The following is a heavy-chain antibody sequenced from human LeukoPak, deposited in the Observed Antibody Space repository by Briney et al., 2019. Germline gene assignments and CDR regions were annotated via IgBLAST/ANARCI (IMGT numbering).Heavy chain of an antibody. Sequence: ASVKVSCKASGYTFTGYYMHWVRQAPGQGLEWMGWINPNSGGTNYAQKFQGRVTMTRDTSISTAYMELSRLRSDDTAVYYCAREGYYDSSGYYPVDHWGQGTLVTVSS. CDR2: INPNSGGT. V-gene: IGHV1-2*02. J-gene: IGHJ4*02. D-gene: IGHD3-22*01. CDR1: GYTFTGYY. CDR3: AREGYYDSSGYYPVDH.